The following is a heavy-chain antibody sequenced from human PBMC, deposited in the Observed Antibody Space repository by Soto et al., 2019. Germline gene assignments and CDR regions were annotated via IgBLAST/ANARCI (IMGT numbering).Heavy chain of an antibody. CDR3: ARVVGGYYYGMGV. J-gene: IGHJ6*02. V-gene: IGHV4-4*02. D-gene: IGHD2-2*01. CDR2: IYHSGST. Sequence: QVQLQESGPGLVKPSGTLSLTCAVSGGSISSSNWWSWDRQPPGKGLGWIGEIYHSGSTNYNPSLISRVTISVNKSKNQFSLKLSFVTASDTAVYYCARVVGGYYYGMGVWGQGTTVTVSS. CDR1: GGSISSSNW.